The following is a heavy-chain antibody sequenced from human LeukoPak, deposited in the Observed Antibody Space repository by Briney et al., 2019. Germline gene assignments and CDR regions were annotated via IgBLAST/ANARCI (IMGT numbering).Heavy chain of an antibody. CDR3: ARLLSDCSSTSCYIRWFDP. Sequence: ASVKVSCKASGGTFSNYAISWVRQAPGQGLEWMGGIIPIFGTANYAQKFQGRVTITADESTSTAYMELSSLRSEDTAVYYCARLLSDCSSTSCYIRWFDPWGQGTLVTVSS. D-gene: IGHD2-2*02. V-gene: IGHV1-69*13. CDR1: GGTFSNYA. J-gene: IGHJ5*02. CDR2: IIPIFGTA.